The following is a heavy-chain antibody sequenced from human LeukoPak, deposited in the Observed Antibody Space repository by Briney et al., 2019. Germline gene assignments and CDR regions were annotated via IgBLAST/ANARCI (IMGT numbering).Heavy chain of an antibody. V-gene: IGHV3-21*01. CDR2: ISSSSSYI. Sequence: GGSLRLSCAASGFTFSSYAMSWVRQAPGKGLEWVSSISSSSSYIYYADSVKGRFTISRDNAKNSLYLQMNSLRAEDTAVYYCARVAPWIYFDYWGQGTLVTVSS. CDR3: ARVAPWIYFDY. CDR1: GFTFSSYA. J-gene: IGHJ4*02. D-gene: IGHD5-12*01.